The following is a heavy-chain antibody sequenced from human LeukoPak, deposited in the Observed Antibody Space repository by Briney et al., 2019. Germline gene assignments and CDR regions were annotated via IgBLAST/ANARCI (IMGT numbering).Heavy chain of an antibody. J-gene: IGHJ4*02. CDR2: IYYSGTA. D-gene: IGHD2-8*01. Sequence: SETLSLTCTVSGGSISSGDFYWSWVRQHPEKGLEWIGYIYYSGTAYYNPSLKSRVTLSVDTSKNQFSLKLDSVTAADTAVYYCARFSNAHGVKFDYWGQGTLVTVSS. CDR1: GGSISSGDFY. CDR3: ARFSNAHGVKFDY. V-gene: IGHV4-31*03.